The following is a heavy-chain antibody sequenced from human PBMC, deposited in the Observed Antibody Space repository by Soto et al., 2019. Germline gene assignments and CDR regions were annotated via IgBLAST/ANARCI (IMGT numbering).Heavy chain of an antibody. Sequence: ASVKVSCKASGYTFTGYYMHLVRQAPRQGLEWMGWINPNSGGTNYAQKFQGWATMTRDTSISTAYMELSRLRSDDTAVYYCAREFRNYGGNPYWYFDLWGRGTLVTVSS. J-gene: IGHJ2*01. CDR1: GYTFTGYY. CDR3: AREFRNYGGNPYWYFDL. D-gene: IGHD4-17*01. CDR2: INPNSGGT. V-gene: IGHV1-2*04.